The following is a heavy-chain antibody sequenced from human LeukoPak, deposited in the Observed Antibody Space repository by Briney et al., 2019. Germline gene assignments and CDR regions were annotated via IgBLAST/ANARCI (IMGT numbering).Heavy chain of an antibody. Sequence: GGCLRLSCGASGFAFSSFRMSWVRQAPGRGLEWVSSISGNSADINNADSLKGRFTISRDNAKNSLYLQLNSLTVEDTAVYYCARLDWRGYWGQGTLVTVSS. V-gene: IGHV3-21*01. CDR1: GFAFSSFR. CDR2: ISGNSADI. CDR3: ARLDWRGY. D-gene: IGHD2-21*01. J-gene: IGHJ4*02.